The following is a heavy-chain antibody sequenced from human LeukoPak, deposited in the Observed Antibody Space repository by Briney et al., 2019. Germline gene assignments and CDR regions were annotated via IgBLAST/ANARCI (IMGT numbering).Heavy chain of an antibody. CDR3: AKGSRTDTDFDY. CDR1: GFTVSTYY. J-gene: IGHJ4*02. CDR2: ISYDGSNK. Sequence: PGGSLRLSCAASGFTVSTYYMSWVRQAPGKGLEWVAVISYDGSNKYYADSVKGRFTISRDNSKNTLYLQMNSLRAEDTAVYYCAKGSRTDTDFDYWGQGTLVTVSS. V-gene: IGHV3-30*18. D-gene: IGHD5-18*01.